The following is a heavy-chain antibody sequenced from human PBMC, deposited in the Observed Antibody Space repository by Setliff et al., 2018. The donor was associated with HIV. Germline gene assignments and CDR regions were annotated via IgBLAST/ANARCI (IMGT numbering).Heavy chain of an antibody. Sequence: ASVKVSCKASGYTFTGYHIHWVRQAPGQGLEWMGNINPHTGVTRYAEKFQGRVTMTRDTSISTAYMELDRLRSDDTAVYYCARDDEMGTVTEHYYYGMGVWGQGTTVTVSS. CDR3: ARDDEMGTVTEHYYYGMGV. D-gene: IGHD4-4*01. CDR2: INPHTGVT. V-gene: IGHV1-2*02. J-gene: IGHJ6*02. CDR1: GYTFTGYH.